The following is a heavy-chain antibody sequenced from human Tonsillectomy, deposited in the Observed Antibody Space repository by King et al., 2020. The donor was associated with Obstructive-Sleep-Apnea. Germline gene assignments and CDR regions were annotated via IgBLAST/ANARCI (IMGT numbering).Heavy chain of an antibody. CDR2: FYHSGSA. Sequence: VQLQESGPGLVKPSQTLSLTCTVSGDSFSGGDYYWNWIRQHPGKGLEWIGYFYHSGSAYHNPSLRIRVTISLDTSKNQFSLKRMSVTAADTAMYYCARLGGSGSYSPRWFDPWGQGTLVTVSS. J-gene: IGHJ5*02. CDR1: GDSFSGGDYY. V-gene: IGHV4-31*03. CDR3: ARLGGSGSYSPRWFDP. D-gene: IGHD3-10*01.